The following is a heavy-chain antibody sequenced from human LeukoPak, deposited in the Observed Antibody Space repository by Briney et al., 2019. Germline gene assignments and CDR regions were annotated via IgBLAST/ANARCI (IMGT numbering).Heavy chain of an antibody. CDR3: AREGGHYYYIDV. Sequence: SQTLSLTCAISGDSVSSNSVAWHWLRQSPSRGLEWLGRTYYRSKWSSDYAVSMKSRITIKPDTSKNQFSLQLNSVTPEDTAVYFCAREGGHYYYIDVWGKGTTVTVSS. J-gene: IGHJ6*03. V-gene: IGHV6-1*01. D-gene: IGHD6-25*01. CDR1: GDSVSSNSVA. CDR2: TYYRSKWSS.